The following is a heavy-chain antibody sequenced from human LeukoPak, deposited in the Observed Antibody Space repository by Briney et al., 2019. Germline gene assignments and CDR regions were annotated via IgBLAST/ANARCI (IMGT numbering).Heavy chain of an antibody. Sequence: GGSLRLSCAASGFTFTTYPMSWARQTAVKGLEWVSAISGRGDVSYYAESVKGRFTISRDNSKNTPYLQMDSLRADDTALYYCARWREGSNRYFDYWGQGTPVTVSS. CDR2: ISGRGDVS. V-gene: IGHV3-23*01. CDR3: ARWREGSNRYFDY. J-gene: IGHJ4*02. D-gene: IGHD2/OR15-2a*01. CDR1: GFTFTTYP.